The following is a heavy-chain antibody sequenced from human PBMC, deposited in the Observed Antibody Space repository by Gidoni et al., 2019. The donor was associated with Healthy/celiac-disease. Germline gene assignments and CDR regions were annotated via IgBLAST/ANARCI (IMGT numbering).Heavy chain of an antibody. J-gene: IGHJ4*02. CDR1: VFSLSNARMG. V-gene: IGHV2-26*01. CDR3: ARIRGSRAVEGTPFDY. Sequence: HVPFTESGPVLVTPTEPLTLTCTVSVFSLSNARMGVSWIRQPPEKALEWLAHIFSNDEKAYSTSMKSRLTISKDNSKSKVVITMTNMDPVDTATYYGARIRGSRAVEGTPFDYWGQGTRVTVSS. CDR2: IFSNDEK. D-gene: IGHD6-19*01.